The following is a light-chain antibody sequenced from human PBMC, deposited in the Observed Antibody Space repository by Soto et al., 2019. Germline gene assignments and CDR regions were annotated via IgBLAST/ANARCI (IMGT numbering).Light chain of an antibody. CDR2: GAS. Sequence: EIVMTQSPATLSVSPGERVTLSCRASQTVTRSYLAWYQQKPGQAPRLLIYGASIRATGIPDRFSGSGSGTDFTLTISRLEPEDFAVYYCQQYGSSPRTCGQGTKVVI. J-gene: IGKJ1*01. CDR3: QQYGSSPRT. V-gene: IGKV3-20*01. CDR1: QTVTRSY.